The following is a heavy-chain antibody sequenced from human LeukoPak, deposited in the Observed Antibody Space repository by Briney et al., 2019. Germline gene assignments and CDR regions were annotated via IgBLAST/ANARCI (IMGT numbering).Heavy chain of an antibody. Sequence: SVKVSCKASGFPLINSAVQWVRQARGQRLEWVGWIIVGSGQTRYAQKFQERVTITRDMSTSTAFLELSSLRSEDSAVYYCAAGDTLVRGVIIPFAPWGQGTLVTVSS. V-gene: IGHV1-58*01. J-gene: IGHJ5*02. CDR1: GFPLINSA. CDR3: AAGDTLVRGVIIPFAP. D-gene: IGHD3-10*01. CDR2: IIVGSGQT.